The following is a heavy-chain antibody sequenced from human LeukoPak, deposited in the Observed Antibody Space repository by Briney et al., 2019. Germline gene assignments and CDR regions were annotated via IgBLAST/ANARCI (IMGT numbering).Heavy chain of an antibody. CDR2: INPNSGGT. V-gene: IGHV1-2*02. D-gene: IGHD6-19*01. J-gene: IGHJ5*02. CDR1: GYTFTGYY. CDR3: ASFSSGWYFFAH. Sequence: ASVKVSCKASGYTFTGYYMHWVRQAPGQGLEWMGWINPNSGGTNYAQKFQGRVTMTRDTSISIAYMELSRLRSDDTAVYYCASFSSGWYFFAHWGQGTLVTVSS.